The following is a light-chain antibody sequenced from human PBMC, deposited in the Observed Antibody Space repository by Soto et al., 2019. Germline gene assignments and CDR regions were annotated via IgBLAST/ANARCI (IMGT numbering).Light chain of an antibody. CDR3: SSYTSSSTPV. CDR1: SSDVGGYNY. V-gene: IGLV2-14*01. Sequence: ALTQPASVSGSPGQSITLSCTGTSSDVGGYNYVSWYQQHPGKAPKLMIYEVSNRPSGVSNRFSGSKSGNTASLTISGLQAEDEADYYCSSYTSSSTPVFGGGTKLTVL. J-gene: IGLJ3*02. CDR2: EVS.